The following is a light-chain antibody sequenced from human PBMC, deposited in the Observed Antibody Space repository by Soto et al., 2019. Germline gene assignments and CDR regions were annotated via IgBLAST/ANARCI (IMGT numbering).Light chain of an antibody. J-gene: IGKJ5*01. Sequence: DIQMTQSPSSLSASVGDRVTITCQASQDISKYLNWYQQKPGKAPKLLIYDASNLETGVPSRFSGSGSGTDFTFTISSLQPDYIATYYCQQYDNLPITFGQGTRLEIK. V-gene: IGKV1-33*01. CDR3: QQYDNLPIT. CDR1: QDISKY. CDR2: DAS.